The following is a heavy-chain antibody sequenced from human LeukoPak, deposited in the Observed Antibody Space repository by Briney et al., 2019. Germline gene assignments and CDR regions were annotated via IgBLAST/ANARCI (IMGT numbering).Heavy chain of an antibody. CDR3: ARHTVRGGMDV. Sequence: GRSLRLSCAASGFTVSNNYITWVRPAPRKGLGWVSIIYSDDSTYYADSVKGRFTISRDNSKNTLYLQMNSLRAEDTPVYYCARHTVRGGMDVSGEGKTVTVSS. CDR1: GFTVSNNY. V-gene: IGHV3-66*04. CDR2: IYSDDST. D-gene: IGHD4-17*01. J-gene: IGHJ6*02.